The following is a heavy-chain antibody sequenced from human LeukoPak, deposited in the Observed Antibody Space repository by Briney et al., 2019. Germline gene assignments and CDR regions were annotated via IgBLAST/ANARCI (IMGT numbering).Heavy chain of an antibody. D-gene: IGHD6-6*01. Sequence: SETLSLTCTVSGGSISSSNYYWGWIRQPPGKGLEWIGNIYYSGSTYYNPSLKSRLTISVDTSENQFSLKLSSVTAADTAVYYCARGAAARRGTFDYWGQGTLVTVSS. J-gene: IGHJ4*02. CDR1: GGSISSSNYY. V-gene: IGHV4-39*01. CDR2: IYYSGST. CDR3: ARGAAARRGTFDY.